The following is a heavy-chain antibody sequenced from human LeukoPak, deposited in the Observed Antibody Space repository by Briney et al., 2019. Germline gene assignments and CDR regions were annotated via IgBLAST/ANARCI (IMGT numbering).Heavy chain of an antibody. V-gene: IGHV3-30-3*01. CDR3: ARGTYSGSSYPGY. D-gene: IGHD1-26*01. CDR1: GFTFSSYA. J-gene: IGHJ4*02. Sequence: PGGSLRLSCAASGFTFSSYAMHWVRQAPGKGLEWVAVISNDGSNKDYADSVKGRFTISRDNTKNTMYLQMNSLRAEDTAVYYCARGTYSGSSYPGYWGQGTLVTVSS. CDR2: ISNDGSNK.